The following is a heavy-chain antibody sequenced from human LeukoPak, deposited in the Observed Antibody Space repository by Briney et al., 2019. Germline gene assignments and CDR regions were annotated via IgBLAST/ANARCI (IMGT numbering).Heavy chain of an antibody. CDR1: GGSISSSSYY. CDR2: IYYSGST. CDR3: ARGYDSSGYYSLIPIYYFDY. V-gene: IGHV4-39*07. Sequence: SETLSLTCTVSGGSISSSSYYWGWIRQPPGKGLEWIGSIYYSGSTYYNPSLKSRVTISVDTSKNQFSLKLSSVTAADTAVYYCARGYDSSGYYSLIPIYYFDYWGQGTLVTVSS. D-gene: IGHD3-22*01. J-gene: IGHJ4*02.